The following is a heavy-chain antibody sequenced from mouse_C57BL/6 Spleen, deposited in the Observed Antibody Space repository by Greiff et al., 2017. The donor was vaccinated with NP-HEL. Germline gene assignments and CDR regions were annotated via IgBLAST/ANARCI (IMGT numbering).Heavy chain of an antibody. CDR3: ARHRYDYYFDY. Sequence: EVKLMESGGDLVKPGGSLKLSCAASGFTFSSYGMSWVRQTPDKRLEWVATISSGGSYTYYPDSVKGRFTISRDNAKNTLYLQMSSLKSEDTAMFYCARHRYDYYFDYWGQGTTLTVSS. D-gene: IGHD2-4*01. CDR2: ISSGGSYT. CDR1: GFTFSSYG. V-gene: IGHV5-6*01. J-gene: IGHJ2*01.